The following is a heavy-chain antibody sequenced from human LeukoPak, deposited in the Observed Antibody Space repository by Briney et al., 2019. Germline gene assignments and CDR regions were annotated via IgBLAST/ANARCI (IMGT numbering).Heavy chain of an antibody. D-gene: IGHD3-10*01. J-gene: IGHJ6*03. Sequence: PGGSLRLSCAASGFTFDDYAMHWVRQAPGKGLEWVSGISWNGGSIGYADSVKGRFTISRDNAKNSLYLQMNSLRADDTAVYYCARFAAGGSYYYYMDVWGKGTTVTVSS. CDR3: ARFAAGGSYYYYMDV. V-gene: IGHV3-9*01. CDR2: ISWNGGSI. CDR1: GFTFDDYA.